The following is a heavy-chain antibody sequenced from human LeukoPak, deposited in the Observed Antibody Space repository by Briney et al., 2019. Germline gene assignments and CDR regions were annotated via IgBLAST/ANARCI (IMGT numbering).Heavy chain of an antibody. D-gene: IGHD6-19*01. CDR2: IYYSGSI. CDR3: ARVSRATAGTTYYSDY. Sequence: SETLSLTCTVSGGSISSGGYYWSWIRQHPGKGLEWIGYIYYSGSIYYNPSLKSRVTISVDTSKNQFSLKLSSVTAADTAVYYCARVSRATAGTTYYSDYWGQGTLVTVSS. CDR1: GGSISSGGYY. J-gene: IGHJ4*02. V-gene: IGHV4-31*03.